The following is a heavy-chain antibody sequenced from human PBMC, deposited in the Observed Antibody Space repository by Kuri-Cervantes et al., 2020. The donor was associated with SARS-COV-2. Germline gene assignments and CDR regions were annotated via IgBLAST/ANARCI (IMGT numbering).Heavy chain of an antibody. CDR2: ICYSGST. J-gene: IGHJ3*02. V-gene: IGHV4-39*01. CDR3: ATPARPGAFDAFDI. Sequence: SETLSLTCAVYGGSFSGYYWGWIRQPPGKGLEWIGSICYSGSTYYNPSLKSRVTISVDTSKNQFSLKLSSVTAADTTVYYCATPARPGAFDAFDIWGQGTMVTVSS. CDR1: GGSFSGYY. D-gene: IGHD6-6*01.